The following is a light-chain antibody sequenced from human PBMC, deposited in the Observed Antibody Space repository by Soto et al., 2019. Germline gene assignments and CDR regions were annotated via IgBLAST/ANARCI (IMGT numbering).Light chain of an antibody. CDR2: DAS. CDR1: QSVRSN. J-gene: IGKJ4*01. V-gene: IGKV3-11*01. Sequence: EIVLTQSPATLSLSPGERATLSCRASQSVRSNLAWYQQKPGQAPRLLIYDASNRATGIPARFSGSGSGTDFTLTISSLETEDFAVYYCQQRSNWPRTFGEGTKVDI. CDR3: QQRSNWPRT.